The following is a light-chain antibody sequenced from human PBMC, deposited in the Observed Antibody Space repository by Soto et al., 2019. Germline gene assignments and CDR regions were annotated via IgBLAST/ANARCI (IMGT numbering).Light chain of an antibody. J-gene: IGKJ1*01. V-gene: IGKV3-11*01. CDR1: QSIGNY. Sequence: EVVLTQSPATLSLSPGEGATLSCRASQSIGNYLAWYQQKPGQAPRLLIYATSNRATGIPARFSGSGSGTDFTLTISSLQSDDFATYYCQQYDRYSPWTFGQGTKVEI. CDR3: QQYDRYSPWT. CDR2: ATS.